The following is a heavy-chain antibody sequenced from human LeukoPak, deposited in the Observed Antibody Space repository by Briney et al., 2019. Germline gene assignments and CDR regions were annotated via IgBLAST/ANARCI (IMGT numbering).Heavy chain of an antibody. CDR1: GGTFSSYA. D-gene: IGHD1-26*01. CDR3: AREGRYSGSHFQH. CDR2: IIPIFGTA. J-gene: IGHJ1*01. V-gene: IGHV1-69*05. Sequence: SVKVSCKASGGTFSSYAISWVRQAPGQGLEWMGRIIPIFGTANYAQKFQGRVTITTDESTSTAYVELSSLRSEDTAVYYCAREGRYSGSHFQHWGQGTLVTVSS.